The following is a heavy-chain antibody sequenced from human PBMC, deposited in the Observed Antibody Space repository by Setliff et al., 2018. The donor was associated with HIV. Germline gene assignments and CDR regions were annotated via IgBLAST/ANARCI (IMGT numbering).Heavy chain of an antibody. CDR1: GYTFTSYG. CDR2: ISVHSDNT. V-gene: IGHV1-18*01. J-gene: IGHJ4*02. Sequence: GASVKVSCKASGYTFTSYGISWVRQAPGQGLEWMGWISVHSDNTNYAQKFQGRVTMTTDTSTSTAYMELWSLRSDDTAVYYCARDFYDMGRWFGELRPFDYWGQGTLVTVSS. D-gene: IGHD3-10*01. CDR3: ARDFYDMGRWFGELRPFDY.